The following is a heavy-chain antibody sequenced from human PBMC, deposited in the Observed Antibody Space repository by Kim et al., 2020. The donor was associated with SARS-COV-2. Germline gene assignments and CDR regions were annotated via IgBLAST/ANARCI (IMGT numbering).Heavy chain of an antibody. D-gene: IGHD6-19*01. CDR3: ARGRAVVKRGSGGGKIDYFFDF. CDR1: GYTFTSYS. V-gene: IGHV1-8*01. CDR2: MNPDNGDT. J-gene: IGHJ4*02. Sequence: ASVKVSCKASGYTFTSYSINWVRQATGQGLEWLGSMNPDNGDTAYAQKFQGRVTMTRDTSIRTVYMELTSLISDDMAVYYCARGRAVVKRGSGGGKIDYFFDFWGQGTLVAVSS.